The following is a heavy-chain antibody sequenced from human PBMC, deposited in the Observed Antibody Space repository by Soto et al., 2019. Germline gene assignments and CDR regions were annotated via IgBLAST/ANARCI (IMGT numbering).Heavy chain of an antibody. CDR1: GFTVSSNY. J-gene: IGHJ3*02. CDR2: IFSGGTT. CDR3: ASTVDI. Sequence: GGSLRLACVTSGFTVSSNYMSWVRQAPGRGLEWASVIFSGGTTSYADSVKGRFTISRDNSKNTLYLQMNSLRAEDTAVYYCASTVDIWGQGTMVTVSS. V-gene: IGHV3-66*02.